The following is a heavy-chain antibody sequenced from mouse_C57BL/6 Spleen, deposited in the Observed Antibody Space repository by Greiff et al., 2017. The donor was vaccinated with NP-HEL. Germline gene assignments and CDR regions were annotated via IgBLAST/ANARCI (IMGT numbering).Heavy chain of an antibody. Sequence: QVQLQQPGAELVMPGASVKLSCKASGYTFTSYWMHWVKQRPGQGLEWIGEIDPSDSYTNYNQKFKGKSTLTVDKSSSTAYMQLSSLTSEDSAVYYCARPSYYSNLYYFDYWGQGTTLTVSS. V-gene: IGHV1-69*01. CDR3: ARPSYYSNLYYFDY. CDR2: IDPSDSYT. CDR1: GYTFTSYW. D-gene: IGHD2-5*01. J-gene: IGHJ2*01.